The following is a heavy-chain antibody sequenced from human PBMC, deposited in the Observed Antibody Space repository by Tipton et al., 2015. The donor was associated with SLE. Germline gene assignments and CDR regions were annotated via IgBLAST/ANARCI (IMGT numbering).Heavy chain of an antibody. V-gene: IGHV4-39*07. CDR3: ARQDGDYWGGAFDI. Sequence: TLSLTCTVSSGSITSTSYYWGWIRQPPGKGLEWIGSIYYSGTTYYNPSLKSRVTVSLDTSKSQFSLNLISVTAADTAVYYCARQDGDYWGGAFDIWGQGTMVTVSS. J-gene: IGHJ3*02. D-gene: IGHD4-17*01. CDR2: IYYSGTT. CDR1: SGSITSTSYY.